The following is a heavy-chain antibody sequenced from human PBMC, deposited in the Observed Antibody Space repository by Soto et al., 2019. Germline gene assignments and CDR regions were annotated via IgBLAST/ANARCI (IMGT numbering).Heavy chain of an antibody. Sequence: SETLSLTCAVYGGSFSGYYWSWIRQPPGKGLEWIGEINHSGSTNYNPSLKSRVTISVDTSKNQFSLKLSSVTAADTAVYYCARGGPINIWLVSRMDFWGQGTPVPVYS. CDR2: INHSGST. CDR3: ARGGPINIWLVSRMDF. V-gene: IGHV4-34*01. D-gene: IGHD5-18*01. J-gene: IGHJ6*02. CDR1: GGSFSGYY.